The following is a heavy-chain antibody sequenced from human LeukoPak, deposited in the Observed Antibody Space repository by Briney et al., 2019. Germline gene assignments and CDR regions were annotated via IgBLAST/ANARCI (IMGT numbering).Heavy chain of an antibody. Sequence: ASVKVSCKASGYTFTSYGISWVRQAPGQGLEWMGWISAYNGNTNYAQKLQGRVTMTTDTSISTAYMELSRLRSDDTAVYYCARVRMPSSWYFDYWGQGTLVTVSS. CDR2: ISAYNGNT. D-gene: IGHD6-13*01. CDR3: ARVRMPSSWYFDY. CDR1: GYTFTSYG. J-gene: IGHJ4*02. V-gene: IGHV1-18*01.